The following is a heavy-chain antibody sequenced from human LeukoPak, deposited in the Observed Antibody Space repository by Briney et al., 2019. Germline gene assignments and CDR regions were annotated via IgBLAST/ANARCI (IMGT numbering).Heavy chain of an antibody. CDR3: SRDTYDFWSSFVFTESFDM. V-gene: IGHV3-7*01. CDR1: GFTFSSYW. CDR2: IKQDGSEK. D-gene: IGHD3-3*01. J-gene: IGHJ3*02. Sequence: PGGSLRLSCAASGFTFSSYWMSWVRQAPGKGLEWVANIKQDGSEKYYVASVKGRFTISRDNAKNSLYLQMNSLRAEDTAVNYCSRDTYDFWSSFVFTESFDMWGQGTMVTVSS.